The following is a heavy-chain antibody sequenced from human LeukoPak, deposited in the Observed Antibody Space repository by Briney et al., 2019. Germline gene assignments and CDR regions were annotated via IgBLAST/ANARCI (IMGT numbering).Heavy chain of an antibody. CDR3: AKSDHGFWTGYKR. V-gene: IGHV3-23*01. CDR1: GFTFSSYA. Sequence: PGGSLRLSCAASGFTFSSYAMSWVXXAPGXXXXXVSAITASGDRTYYVDSVKGRFTISRDNSKNTLYLQMNSPRADDTAVYYCAKSDHGFWTGYKRWGQGTLVTVSS. J-gene: IGHJ4*02. CDR2: ITASGDRT. D-gene: IGHD3/OR15-3a*01.